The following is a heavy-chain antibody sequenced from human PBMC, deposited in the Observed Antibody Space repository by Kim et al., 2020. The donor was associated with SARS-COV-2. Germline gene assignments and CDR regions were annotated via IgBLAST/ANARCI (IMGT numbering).Heavy chain of an antibody. CDR2: IYYSGST. D-gene: IGHD7-27*01. CDR1: GGSISSGGYY. J-gene: IGHJ4*02. Sequence: SETLSLTCTVSGGSISSGGYYWSWIRQHPGKGLEWIGYIYYSGSTYYNPSLKSRVTISVDTSKNQFSLKLSSVTAADTAVYYCARGANYLGLGYFDYWGQGTLVTVSS. V-gene: IGHV4-31*03. CDR3: ARGANYLGLGYFDY.